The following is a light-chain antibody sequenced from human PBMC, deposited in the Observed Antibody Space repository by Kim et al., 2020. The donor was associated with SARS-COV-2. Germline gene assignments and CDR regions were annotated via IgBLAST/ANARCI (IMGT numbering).Light chain of an antibody. CDR3: AAWADSLNAPV. J-gene: IGLJ3*02. CDR2: TDD. V-gene: IGLV1-44*01. CDR1: TSNIGSSA. Sequence: QSVLTQPPSASGTPGQRVTISCSGDTSNIGSSAVNWYQQLPERAPKLIIYTDDQRPSGVPDRFSGSKSGTSASLAIRGLQSEDEAIYYCAAWADSLNAPVFGGGTQLTVL.